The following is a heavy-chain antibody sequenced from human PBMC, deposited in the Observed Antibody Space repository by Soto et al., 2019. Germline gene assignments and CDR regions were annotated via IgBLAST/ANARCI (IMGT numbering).Heavy chain of an antibody. V-gene: IGHV3-15*07. J-gene: IGHJ4*02. CDR3: ITATTVVAFGHDY. Sequence: EVQLVESGGGLVKPGGSLRLSCAASGFTFSNAWLNWVRQAPGKGLEWVGRIKSKTDGGTTDYAAPVKGRFTISRDDSKNTLNLQMNRLKIEDTAVYYCITATTVVAFGHDYWGQGTLVTVSS. D-gene: IGHD2-15*01. CDR2: IKSKTDGGTT. CDR1: GFTFSNAW.